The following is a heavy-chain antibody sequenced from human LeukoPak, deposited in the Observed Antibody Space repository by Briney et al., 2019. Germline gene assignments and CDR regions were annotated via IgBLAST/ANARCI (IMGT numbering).Heavy chain of an antibody. CDR3: AGQPRGTVVFDY. J-gene: IGHJ4*02. D-gene: IGHD4-23*01. V-gene: IGHV5-10-1*01. CDR2: IDPSDSYI. CDR1: GHGDTNFG. Sequence: VESLKISCQGSGHGDTNFGISGVRQMPGKGLEWMGRIDPSDSYINHSPSFQGHVSISADKSVSTAYLQWSSLQPSDSAMYYCAGQPRGTVVFDYWGQGTLVTVSS.